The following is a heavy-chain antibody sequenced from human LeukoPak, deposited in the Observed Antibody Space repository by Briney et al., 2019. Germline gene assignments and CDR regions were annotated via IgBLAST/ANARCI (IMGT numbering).Heavy chain of an antibody. D-gene: IGHD3-3*01. V-gene: IGHV3-23*01. J-gene: IGHJ6*03. Sequence: GGSLRLSCAASGFTFSSYAMSWVRQAPGKGLEWVSAISGSGGSTYYADSVKGRFTISRDNSKNTLNLQMNSLRAEDTAVYYCAKAFKFGVIIPPTYYYYYMDVWGKGTTVTVSS. CDR3: AKAFKFGVIIPPTYYYYYMDV. CDR1: GFTFSSYA. CDR2: ISGSGGST.